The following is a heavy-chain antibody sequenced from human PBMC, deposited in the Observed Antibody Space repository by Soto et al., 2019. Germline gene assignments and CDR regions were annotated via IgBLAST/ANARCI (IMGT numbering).Heavy chain of an antibody. V-gene: IGHV3-30-3*01. J-gene: IGHJ6*02. CDR3: ARDVESGSSQYYYYYYGMDV. D-gene: IGHD1-26*01. CDR2: ISYDGSNK. Sequence: GGSLRLSCAASGFSFSSYAMHWVRQAPGKGLEWVAVISYDGSNKYYADSVKGRFTISRDNSKNTLYLQMNSLRAEDTAVYYCARDVESGSSQYYYYYYGMDVWGQGTTVTVSS. CDR1: GFSFSSYA.